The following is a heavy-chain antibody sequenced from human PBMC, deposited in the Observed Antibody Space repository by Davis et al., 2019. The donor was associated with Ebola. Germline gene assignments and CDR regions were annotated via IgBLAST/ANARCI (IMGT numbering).Heavy chain of an antibody. D-gene: IGHD1-26*01. CDR1: GFVFSSYV. Sequence: GESLKISCAASGFVFSSYVMSWVRRAPGKGLEWVSTLGTSADTYYADSVKGRFTIPRDNSKNTLYLQMNGLRVEDTAIYYCAKDTSNIWFDIWGQGTMVTVSS. CDR3: AKDTSNIWFDI. V-gene: IGHV3-23*01. CDR2: LGTSADT. J-gene: IGHJ3*02.